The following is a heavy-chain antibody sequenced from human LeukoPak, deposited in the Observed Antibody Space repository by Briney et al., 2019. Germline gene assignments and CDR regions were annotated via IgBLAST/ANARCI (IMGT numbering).Heavy chain of an antibody. Sequence: PSETLSLNCAVYGGSFSGYYWSWIRQPPGKGLEWIGEINHSGSTNYNPSLKSRATISVDTSKNQFSLKLSSVTASATAVYYCAPAQAHHTSADHSTSPYRLVYWGQGTLVTVSS. V-gene: IGHV4-34*01. CDR2: INHSGST. CDR1: GGSFSGYY. CDR3: APAQAHHTSADHSTSPYRLVY. D-gene: IGHD3-22*01. J-gene: IGHJ4*02.